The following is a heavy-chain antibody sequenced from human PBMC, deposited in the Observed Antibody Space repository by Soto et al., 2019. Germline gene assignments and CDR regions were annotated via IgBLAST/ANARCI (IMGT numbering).Heavy chain of an antibody. J-gene: IGHJ3*02. Sequence: QVQLVQSGAEVKKPGASVKVSCKASGYTFTSYAMHWVHQAPGQRLEWMGWINAGNGNTKYSQKFQGRVTITRDTSASTAYMELSSLRSEDTAVYYCARTYYDFWSATDAFDIWGQGTMVTVSS. CDR1: GYTFTSYA. CDR2: INAGNGNT. D-gene: IGHD3-3*01. CDR3: ARTYYDFWSATDAFDI. V-gene: IGHV1-3*01.